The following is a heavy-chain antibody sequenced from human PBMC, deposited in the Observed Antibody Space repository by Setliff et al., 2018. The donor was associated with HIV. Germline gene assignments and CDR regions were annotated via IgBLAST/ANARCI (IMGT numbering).Heavy chain of an antibody. V-gene: IGHV3-48*03. CDR1: GFTFSSYE. CDR2: ISSSGSTR. J-gene: IGHJ4*02. Sequence: GGSLRLSCAASGFTFSSYEMNWVRQAPGKGLEWVSYISSSGSTRYYAVSVKGRFTISRDNAKNSLYLQMNSLRAEDTAVYYCAREEISYYFDFWGQGNLVTVSS. CDR3: AREEISYYFDF.